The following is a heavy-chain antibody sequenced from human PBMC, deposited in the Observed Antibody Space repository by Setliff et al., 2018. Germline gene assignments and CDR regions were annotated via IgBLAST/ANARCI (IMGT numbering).Heavy chain of an antibody. V-gene: IGHV4-38-2*01. J-gene: IGHJ4*02. CDR2: IYRTGTT. Sequence: SETLSLTCGVSGYSISSGYYWGWIRQPPGKGLEWIGSIYRTGTTYYNPSLKSRVTISVDTSKNQFSLKLSSVTAADTAVYYCARGGKILEWLYAHDYWGQGTLVTVSS. D-gene: IGHD3-3*01. CDR3: ARGGKILEWLYAHDY. CDR1: GYSISSGYY.